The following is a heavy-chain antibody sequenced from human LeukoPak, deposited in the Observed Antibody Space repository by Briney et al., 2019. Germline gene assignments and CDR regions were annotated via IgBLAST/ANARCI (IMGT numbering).Heavy chain of an antibody. D-gene: IGHD6-19*01. CDR1: GFTFSSYS. J-gene: IGHJ4*02. V-gene: IGHV3-23*01. Sequence: GGSLRLSCAASGFTFSSYSMNWVRQAPGKGLEWVSAISGSGGSTYYADSVKGRFTISRDNSKNTLYLQMNSLRAEDTAVYYCAKESRIAVAGQFDYWGQGTLVTVSS. CDR2: ISGSGGST. CDR3: AKESRIAVAGQFDY.